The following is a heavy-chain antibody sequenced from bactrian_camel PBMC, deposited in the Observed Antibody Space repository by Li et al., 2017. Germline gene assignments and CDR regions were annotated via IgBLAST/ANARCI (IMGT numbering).Heavy chain of an antibody. CDR3: LSSLGSDEGY. D-gene: IGHD5*01. CDR2: IYKDSTTA. J-gene: IGHJ4*01. CDR1: GFTFSNYY. Sequence: VQLVESGGGLVQPGGSLSLSCTASGFTFSNYYMSWVRQAPGKGLEWVTSIYKDSTTAYYADSLKGRFTISRDNAKNTLYLQLNSLQTEDTAMYYCLSSLGSDEGYWGQGTQVTVS. V-gene: IGHV3-2*01.